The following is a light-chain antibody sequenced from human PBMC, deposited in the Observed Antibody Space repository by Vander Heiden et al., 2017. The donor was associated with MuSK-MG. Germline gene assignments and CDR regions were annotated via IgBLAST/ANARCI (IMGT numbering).Light chain of an antibody. CDR1: QSVRSSY. V-gene: IGKV3-20*01. CDR2: GAS. Sequence: EIVLSQSPGTLSLSPGERATLSCRASQSVRSSYFAWYQQKPGQAPRLLIYGASSRATGIPDRFSGSGSGTEFTLTITRLEPEDFAVYYCQQEGSSPRTFGQGTKVDIK. CDR3: QQEGSSPRT. J-gene: IGKJ1*01.